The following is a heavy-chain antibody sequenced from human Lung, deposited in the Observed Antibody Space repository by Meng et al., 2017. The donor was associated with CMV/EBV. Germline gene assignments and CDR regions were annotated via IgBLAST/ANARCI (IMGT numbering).Heavy chain of an antibody. CDR2: ISFDGGTR. J-gene: IGHJ4*02. CDR1: GFTFSRYA. D-gene: IGHD6-19*01. Sequence: GESLKISCAASGFTFSRYAFHWVRQAPGKGLEWVAVISFDGGTRYYADSVKGRFTISRDSSRNSLYLQLNSLRPEDTAVYYCAREYGSLSAFDYWGQGTLVTVSS. V-gene: IGHV3-30*14. CDR3: AREYGSLSAFDY.